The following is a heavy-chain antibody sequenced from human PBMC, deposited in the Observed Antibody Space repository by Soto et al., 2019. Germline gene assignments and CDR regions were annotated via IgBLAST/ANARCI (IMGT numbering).Heavy chain of an antibody. Sequence: QVQLVESGGGLVKPGGSLRLSCAASGFTFSDYYMSWIRQAPGKGLECISYISTSGSTIYYADSVKGRFTISRDNAKNSLYLQMNSLRAEDTAVYYCGRDTTVSGYYYYYGMDVWGQGTTVTVSS. CDR3: GRDTTVSGYYYYYGMDV. J-gene: IGHJ6*01. CDR1: GFTFSDYY. D-gene: IGHD1-1*01. CDR2: ISTSGSTI. V-gene: IGHV3-11*01.